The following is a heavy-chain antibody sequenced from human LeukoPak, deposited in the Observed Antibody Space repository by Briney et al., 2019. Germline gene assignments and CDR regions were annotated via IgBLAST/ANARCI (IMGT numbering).Heavy chain of an antibody. CDR2: INSDGSST. D-gene: IGHD6-19*01. CDR1: RLTFSTYW. CDR3: VGSSGWGGFDY. Sequence: PGGSLRLSCAASRLTFSTYWMHWVRQAPGKGLVWVSRINSDGSSTGYADSVKGRFTISRDNAKNTLYLQTNSLRAEDTALYYCVGSSGWGGFDYWGQGTLVTVSS. V-gene: IGHV3-74*01. J-gene: IGHJ4*02.